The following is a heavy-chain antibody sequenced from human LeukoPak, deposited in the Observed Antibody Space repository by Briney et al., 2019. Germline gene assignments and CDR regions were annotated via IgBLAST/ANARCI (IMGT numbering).Heavy chain of an antibody. J-gene: IGHJ4*02. Sequence: ASVKVSCKASGYTFTLYPINWVRQAPGQGLEWMGWINTNTGNPTYAQGFTGRFVFSLDTSVSTAYLQISSLTAEDTAVYYCARVSVIGRFDYWGQGTLVTVSS. CDR3: ARVSVIGRFDY. CDR1: GYTFTLYP. CDR2: INTNTGNP. D-gene: IGHD2-21*01. V-gene: IGHV7-4-1*02.